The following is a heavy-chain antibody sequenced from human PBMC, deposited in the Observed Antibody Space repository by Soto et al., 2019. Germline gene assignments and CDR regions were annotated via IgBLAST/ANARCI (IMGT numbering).Heavy chain of an antibody. J-gene: IGHJ6*02. Sequence: GGSLRLSCSASGFTFSSYAMHWVRQAPGKGLEYVSAISSNGGSTYYADSAKGRFTISRDNSKNTLYLQMSSLRAEDTAVYYCVKDLGLEWLLYYYYGMDVWGQGTTVTVSS. CDR3: VKDLGLEWLLYYYYGMDV. CDR2: ISSNGGST. V-gene: IGHV3-64D*08. CDR1: GFTFSSYA. D-gene: IGHD3-3*01.